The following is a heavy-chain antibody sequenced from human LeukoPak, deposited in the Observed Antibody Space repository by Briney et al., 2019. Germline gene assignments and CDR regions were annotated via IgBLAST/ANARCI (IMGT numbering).Heavy chain of an antibody. Sequence: GGSLRLSCAASGFTFSSYSMNWVRQAPGRGLEWVSSISSSSSYIYYADSVKGRFTISRDNAKNSLYLQMNSLRAEDTAVYYCARGRDSSSWYEYYFDYWGQGTLVTVSS. CDR1: GFTFSSYS. CDR3: ARGRDSSSWYEYYFDY. D-gene: IGHD6-13*01. J-gene: IGHJ4*02. CDR2: ISSSSSYI. V-gene: IGHV3-21*01.